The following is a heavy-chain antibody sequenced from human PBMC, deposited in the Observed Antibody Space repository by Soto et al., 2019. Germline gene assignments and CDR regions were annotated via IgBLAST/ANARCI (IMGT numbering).Heavy chain of an antibody. CDR3: TTGGYCINPLCSIDP. CDR1: GFIFSNTL. D-gene: IGHD2-8*01. J-gene: IGHJ5*02. CDR2: IKSKTDGGTT. V-gene: IGHV3-15*07. Sequence: PSGLPIPSSAGLGFIFSNTLTKVVLQPPGEGLEWVGRIKSKTDGGTTDYAAPVKGRFTISRDDSKNTLYLQMNSLKTEDTAVYYCTTGGYCINPLCSIDPWGQGTLVTVSS.